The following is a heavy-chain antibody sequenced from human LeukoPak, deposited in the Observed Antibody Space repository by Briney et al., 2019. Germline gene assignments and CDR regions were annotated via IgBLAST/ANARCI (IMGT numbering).Heavy chain of an antibody. V-gene: IGHV4-59*01. CDR3: ARGIVVPSARFDP. Sequence: SETLSLTCTVSGGSISSYYWSWIRQPPGKGLEWIGYIYYSGSTNYNPSLKSRVTISVDTSKNQFSPKLSSVTAADTAVYYCARGIVVPSARFDPWGQGTLVTLSS. CDR2: IYYSGST. J-gene: IGHJ5*02. D-gene: IGHD2-2*01. CDR1: GGSISSYY.